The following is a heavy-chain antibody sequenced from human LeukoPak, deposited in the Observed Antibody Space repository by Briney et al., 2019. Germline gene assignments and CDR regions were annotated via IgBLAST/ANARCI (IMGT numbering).Heavy chain of an antibody. CDR1: GFTFSSYG. Sequence: PGRSLRLSCAASGFTFSSYGMHWVRQAPGKGLEWVAVISYDGSNKYYADSVKGRFTISRDNSKNTLYLQMNSLRAEDTAVYYCAKGEFVVVAATNIDYWGQGTLSPSPQ. D-gene: IGHD2-15*01. CDR2: ISYDGSNK. J-gene: IGHJ4*02. V-gene: IGHV3-30*18. CDR3: AKGEFVVVAATNIDY.